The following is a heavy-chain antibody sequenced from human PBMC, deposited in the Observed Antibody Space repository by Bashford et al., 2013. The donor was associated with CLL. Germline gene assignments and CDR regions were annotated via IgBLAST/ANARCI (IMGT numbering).Heavy chain of an antibody. J-gene: IGHJ6*02. CDR2: INPNTGGT. D-gene: IGHD4-11*01. V-gene: IGHV1-2*02. CDR1: GYIFNNYY. Sequence: ASVKVSCKASGYIFNNYYIHWVRQAPGQGLEWMGWINPNTGGTHYAQNFQGRVTMTRDTSISTAYMVLSRLRSDDTAFYYCAREKVDYFNFYYYYYGIDVWGQGTTVTVSS. CDR3: AREKVDYFNFYYYYYGIDV.